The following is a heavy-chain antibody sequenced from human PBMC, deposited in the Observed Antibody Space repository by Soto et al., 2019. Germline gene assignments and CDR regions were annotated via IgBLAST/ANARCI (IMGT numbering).Heavy chain of an antibody. CDR2: IYYSGST. D-gene: IGHD3-22*01. V-gene: IGHV4-39*01. CDR1: GGSISSSRYY. CDR3: ARRNYDTSGALY. Sequence: QLQLQESGPGLVKPSETLSLTCTVSGGSISSSRYYWGWIRQPPGKGLEWIGSIYYSGSTYYNPSLKSRVTISVDTSKNQFSLKLSSVTAADTAVYYCARRNYDTSGALYWGQGTLVTVSS. J-gene: IGHJ4*02.